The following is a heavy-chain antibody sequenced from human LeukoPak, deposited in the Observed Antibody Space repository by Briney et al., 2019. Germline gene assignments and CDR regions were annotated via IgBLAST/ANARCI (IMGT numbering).Heavy chain of an antibody. CDR1: GFTFSTYD. CDR3: ARGNYYDFWSGYFDY. V-gene: IGHV3-13*01. J-gene: IGHJ4*02. D-gene: IGHD3-3*01. CDR2: IGTAGDT. Sequence: GGSLRLSCAASGFTFSTYDMHWVRQPTGKGLEWVSAIGTAGDTYYPDSVKGRFTISRENAKNSLYLQMNSLRAGDTAVYYCARGNYYDFWSGYFDYWGQGTLVTVSS.